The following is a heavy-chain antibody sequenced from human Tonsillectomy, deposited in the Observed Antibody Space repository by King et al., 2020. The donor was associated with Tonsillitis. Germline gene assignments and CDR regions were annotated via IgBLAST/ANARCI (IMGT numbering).Heavy chain of an antibody. CDR2: IYYSGST. V-gene: IGHV4-59*01. J-gene: IGHJ6*03. CDR1: GGSISSYY. CDR3: ARGSLEWFDYYHYMDV. Sequence: LQLQESGPGLVKPSETLSLTCTVSGGSISSYYWSWIRQPPGKGLEWIGYIYYSGSTKYNPSLKSRVTISVDTSKNQFSLKLSSVTAADTAEYYCARGSLEWFDYYHYMDVWGKGTTVTVSS. D-gene: IGHD3-3*01.